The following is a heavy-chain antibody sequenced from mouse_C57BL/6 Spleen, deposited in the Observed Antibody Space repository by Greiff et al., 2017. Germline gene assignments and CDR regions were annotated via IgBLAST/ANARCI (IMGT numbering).Heavy chain of an antibody. Sequence: QVHVKQSGPELVKPGASVKLSCKASGYTFTSYDINWVKQRPGQGLEWIGWIYPRDGSTTYNEKFKGKATLTVDTSSSTAYMELHSLTSEDSAVYFCARSGGSRDYAMDYWGQGTSVTVSS. D-gene: IGHD1-1*01. V-gene: IGHV1-85*01. CDR2: IYPRDGST. CDR1: GYTFTSYD. J-gene: IGHJ4*01. CDR3: ARSGGSRDYAMDY.